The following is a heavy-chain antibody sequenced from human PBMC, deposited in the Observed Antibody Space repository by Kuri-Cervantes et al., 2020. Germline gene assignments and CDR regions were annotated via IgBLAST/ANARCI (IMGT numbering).Heavy chain of an antibody. CDR3: ARARIAAAGTWDY. V-gene: IGHV4-30-2*01. J-gene: IGHJ4*02. CDR1: GGSISSGGYS. D-gene: IGHD6-13*01. Sequence: LRLSCAVSGGSISSGGYSWSWLRQPPGKGLEWIGYIYHSGSTYYNPSLKSRVTISVDRSKNQFSLKLSSVTAADTAVYYCARARIAAAGTWDYWGQGTLVTVSS. CDR2: IYHSGST.